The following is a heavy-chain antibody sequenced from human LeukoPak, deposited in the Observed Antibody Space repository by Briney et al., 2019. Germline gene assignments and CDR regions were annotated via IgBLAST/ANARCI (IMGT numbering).Heavy chain of an antibody. CDR3: AATEDY. CDR2: INISGGSA. V-gene: IGHV3-23*01. D-gene: IGHD4-11*01. Sequence: VQPGGSLRLSCAASAFTFSSYAMSWVRQAPGKGLEWVSTINISGGSAYYADSVKGRFTISRDNSKNTLYLQMNNLRAEDTAVYYCAATEDYWGQGTLVTVSS. J-gene: IGHJ4*02. CDR1: AFTFSSYA.